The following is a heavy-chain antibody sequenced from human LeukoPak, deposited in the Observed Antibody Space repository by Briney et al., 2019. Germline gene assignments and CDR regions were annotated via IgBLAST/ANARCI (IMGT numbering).Heavy chain of an antibody. V-gene: IGHV3-7*01. CDR1: GFTFSSYG. CDR2: MNQEGSAK. CDR3: AREGRPNAFDI. Sequence: GGSLRLSCAASGFTFSSYGMHWVRQAPGKGLEWVANMNQEGSAKNSVDSVEGRFTISRDNAKNSLYLQMNSLRVEDTAVYYCAREGRPNAFDIWGQGTMVTVSS. J-gene: IGHJ3*02.